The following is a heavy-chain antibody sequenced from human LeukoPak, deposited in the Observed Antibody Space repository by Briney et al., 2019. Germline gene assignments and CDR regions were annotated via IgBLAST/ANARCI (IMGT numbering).Heavy chain of an antibody. V-gene: IGHV4-34*01. CDR1: GGSFSGYY. CDR2: INHSGST. D-gene: IGHD3-10*01. Sequence: PSETLSLTCAVYGGSFSGYYWSWIRQPPGKGLEWIGEINHSGSTNYNPSLKSRVTISVDTSKNQFSLKLSSVTAADTAVYYCAREPSGRGDGSGSWPYYYYYMDVWGKGTTVTVSS. J-gene: IGHJ6*03. CDR3: AREPSGRGDGSGSWPYYYYYMDV.